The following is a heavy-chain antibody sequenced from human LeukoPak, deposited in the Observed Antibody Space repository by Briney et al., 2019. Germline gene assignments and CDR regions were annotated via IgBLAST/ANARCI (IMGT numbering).Heavy chain of an antibody. CDR2: IGTAGDT. J-gene: IGHJ3*02. CDR1: GFXFSSYD. Sequence: GGSLRLSCAASGFXFSSYDIHWVRQATGKGLEWVSAIGTAGDTYYPGSVKGRFTISRENAKNSLYLQMNSLRAGDTAVYYCARVCKTLDAFDIWGQGTLVTVSS. V-gene: IGHV3-13*04. CDR3: ARVCKTLDAFDI. D-gene: IGHD2-8*01.